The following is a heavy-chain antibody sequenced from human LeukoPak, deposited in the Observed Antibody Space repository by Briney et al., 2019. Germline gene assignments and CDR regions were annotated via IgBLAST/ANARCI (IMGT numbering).Heavy chain of an antibody. CDR2: IWYDGSDK. CDR1: GFTFSNYG. J-gene: IGHJ4*02. D-gene: IGHD3-16*01. Sequence: PGGSLRLSCAASGFTFSNYGMHWVRHAPGKGLEWVAVIWYDGSDKYHADSVKGRFTISRDNSKNTLYLQMNSLRVEDTAVYYCARPVVLGAYLRGAYYFDSWGQGTLVTVSS. V-gene: IGHV3-33*01. CDR3: ARPVVLGAYLRGAYYFDS.